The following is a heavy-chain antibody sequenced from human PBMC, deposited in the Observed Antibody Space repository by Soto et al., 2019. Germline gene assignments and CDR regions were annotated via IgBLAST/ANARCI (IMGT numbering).Heavy chain of an antibody. CDR2: ISYDGSNK. Sequence: QVQLVESGGGVVQPGRSLRLSCAASGFTFSSYGMHWVRQAPGKGLEWVAVISYDGSNKYYADSVKGRFTISRDNSKNTLYLQLNSLSAEDTAVYYCANGSWYDDSSGQDFDLWGRGTLVTVSS. V-gene: IGHV3-30*18. D-gene: IGHD3-22*01. CDR1: GFTFSSYG. CDR3: ANGSWYDDSSGQDFDL. J-gene: IGHJ2*01.